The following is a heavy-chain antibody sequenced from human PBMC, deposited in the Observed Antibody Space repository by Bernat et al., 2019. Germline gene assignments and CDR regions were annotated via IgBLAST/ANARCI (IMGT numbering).Heavy chain of an antibody. CDR3: ASLPVLPGYSYGYVLDY. V-gene: IGHV4-39*01. D-gene: IGHD5-18*01. Sequence: QLQLQESGPGLVKPSETLSLTCTVSGGSISSSSYYWGWIRQPPGKGLEWIGSIYYSGSTYYNPSLKSRVTISVDTSKNQFSLKLSSVTAADTAVYYCASLPVLPGYSYGYVLDYWGQGTLVTVSS. CDR2: IYYSGST. CDR1: GGSISSSSYY. J-gene: IGHJ4*02.